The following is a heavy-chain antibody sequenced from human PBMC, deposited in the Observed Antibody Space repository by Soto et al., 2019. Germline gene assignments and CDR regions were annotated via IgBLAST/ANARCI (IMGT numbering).Heavy chain of an antibody. CDR3: ARDVSHQWLVSSLDY. CDR2: IIPILGIA. V-gene: IGHV1-69*08. D-gene: IGHD6-19*01. Sequence: QVQLVQSGAEVKKPGSSVKVSCKASGGTFSSYTISWVRQAPGQGLEWMGRIIPILGIANYAQKFQGRVKITADKSKSTAYMELSSLSSEDTAVYYCARDVSHQWLVSSLDYWGQGTLVTVSS. CDR1: GGTFSSYT. J-gene: IGHJ4*02.